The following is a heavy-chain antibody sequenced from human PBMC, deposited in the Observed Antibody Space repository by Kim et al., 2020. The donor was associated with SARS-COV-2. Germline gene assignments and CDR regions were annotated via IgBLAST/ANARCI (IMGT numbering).Heavy chain of an antibody. J-gene: IGHJ4*02. CDR1: GGSISSSGYY. V-gene: IGHV4-39*01. Sequence: SETLSLTCTVSGGSISSSGYYWGWIRQPPGKGLAWIGSVYYTGATYFDPSLKNRVTISVDTSKNQFSLKLSSVTAADTAVYYCSRHFRGNSVRFLGLYLFDSWGQGTLVTVSS. CDR2: VYYTGAT. D-gene: IGHD3-3*01. CDR3: SRHFRGNSVRFLGLYLFDS.